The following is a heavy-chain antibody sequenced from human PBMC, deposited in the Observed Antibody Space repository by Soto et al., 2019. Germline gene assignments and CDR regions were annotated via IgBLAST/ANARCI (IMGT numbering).Heavy chain of an antibody. D-gene: IGHD2-15*01. V-gene: IGHV3-74*01. CDR1: GFTFSSYW. Sequence: GGSLRLSCAASGFTFSSYWMHWVRQAPGKGLVWVSRINSDGSSTSYADSVKGRFTISRDNAKNTLYLQMNSLRAEDTAVYYCARDREGGYCSGGSCYSPAFDIWGQGTMVTVSS. CDR2: INSDGSST. J-gene: IGHJ3*02. CDR3: ARDREGGYCSGGSCYSPAFDI.